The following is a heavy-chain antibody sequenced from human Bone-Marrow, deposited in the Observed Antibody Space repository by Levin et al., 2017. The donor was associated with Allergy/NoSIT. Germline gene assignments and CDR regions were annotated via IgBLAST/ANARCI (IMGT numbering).Heavy chain of an antibody. Sequence: SETLSLTCTVSGGSIISGGIYWSWIRQHPGTGLEWIGYIYHSGSTHYNPSLKSRVTISVDTSKNQFSLRLTSVTAADTAVFYCARDGSNAVDSWGQGTLVTVSS. V-gene: IGHV4-31*03. J-gene: IGHJ4*02. CDR3: ARDGSNAVDS. CDR1: GGSIISGGIY. CDR2: IYHSGST.